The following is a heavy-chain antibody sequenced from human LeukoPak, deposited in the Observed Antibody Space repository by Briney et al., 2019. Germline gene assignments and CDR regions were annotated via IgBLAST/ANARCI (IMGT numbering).Heavy chain of an antibody. CDR3: ARAAVAAIGAFDI. J-gene: IGHJ3*02. V-gene: IGHV4-4*07. D-gene: IGHD6-19*01. CDR1: GGSISSYY. CDR2: IYTSGRT. Sequence: PSETLSLTCTVSGGSISSYYWSWIRQPAGKGLEWIGRIYTSGRTKYNPSLKSRVTMSEDTSKNQFSLKLSSVTAADTAVYYCARAAVAAIGAFDIWGQGTMVTVSS.